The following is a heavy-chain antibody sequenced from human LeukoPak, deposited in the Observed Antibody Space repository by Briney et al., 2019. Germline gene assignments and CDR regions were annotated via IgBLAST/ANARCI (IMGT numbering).Heavy chain of an antibody. CDR3: ARARQWLVGDAFDL. CDR2: ISHDGTKK. Sequence: GGSLRLSCATSGFNFSSHVMHWVRQAPGKGLEWLAVISHDGTKKYYADSVKGRFTVSRDNSKNTLSLEMNSLRPEETALYYCARARQWLVGDAFDLWGQGTMVSVS. CDR1: GFNFSSHV. V-gene: IGHV3-30*04. D-gene: IGHD6-19*01. J-gene: IGHJ3*01.